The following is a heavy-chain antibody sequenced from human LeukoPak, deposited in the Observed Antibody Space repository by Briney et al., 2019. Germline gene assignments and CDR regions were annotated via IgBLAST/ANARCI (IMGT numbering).Heavy chain of an antibody. Sequence: GVSLRLSCAASGFTFSGSAMHWVRQASGKGLEWVGRIRSKANSYATAYAASVKGRFTISRDDSKNTAYLQMNSLKTEDTAVYYCTRRVDTAMVTWGQGTLVTVSS. CDR2: IRSKANSYAT. V-gene: IGHV3-73*01. D-gene: IGHD5-18*01. CDR1: GFTFSGSA. CDR3: TRRVDTAMVT. J-gene: IGHJ5*02.